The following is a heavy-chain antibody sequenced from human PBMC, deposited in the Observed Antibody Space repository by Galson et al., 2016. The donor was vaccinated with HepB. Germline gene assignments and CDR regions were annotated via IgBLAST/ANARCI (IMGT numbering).Heavy chain of an antibody. V-gene: IGHV1-8*01. J-gene: IGHJ4*02. D-gene: IGHD1-26*01. CDR3: ARTPRGVPSTDY. Sequence: SVKVSCKASGYTFTSYDFNWVRQATGQGLEWMGWLNPNSGNTGIIQKFQGRLTMTRDTSISTAYMELSSLTSEDTVIYFCARTPRGVPSTDYWGQGTLVTVSS. CDR1: GYTFTSYD. CDR2: LNPNSGNT.